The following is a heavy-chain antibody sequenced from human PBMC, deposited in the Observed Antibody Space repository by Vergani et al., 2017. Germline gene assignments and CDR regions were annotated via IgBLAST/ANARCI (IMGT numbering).Heavy chain of an antibody. CDR2: IYSGGST. D-gene: IGHD7-27*01. CDR3: ARVNWDYYYYYGMDV. Sequence: VQLVESGGGVVQPGRSLRLSCAASGFTFDDYAMHWVRLAPGKGLEWVSVIYSGGSTYYADSVKGRFTISRDNSKNTLYLQMNSLRAEDTAVYYCARVNWDYYYYYGMDVWGQGTTVTVSS. J-gene: IGHJ6*02. CDR1: GFTFDDYA. V-gene: IGHV3-66*01.